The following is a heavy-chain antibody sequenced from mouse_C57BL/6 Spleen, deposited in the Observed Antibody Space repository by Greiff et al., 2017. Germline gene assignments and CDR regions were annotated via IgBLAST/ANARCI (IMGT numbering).Heavy chain of an antibody. CDR3: ARGYGRGYYAMDY. V-gene: IGHV1-39*01. CDR1: GYSFTDYN. J-gene: IGHJ4*01. Sequence: EVQLKESGPELVKPGASVKISYKASGYSFTDYNMNWVKQSNGKSLEWIGVINPNYGTTSYNQKFKGKATLTVDQSSSTAYMQLNSLTSEDSAVYYCARGYGRGYYAMDYWGQGTSVTVSS. D-gene: IGHD1-1*01. CDR2: INPNYGTT.